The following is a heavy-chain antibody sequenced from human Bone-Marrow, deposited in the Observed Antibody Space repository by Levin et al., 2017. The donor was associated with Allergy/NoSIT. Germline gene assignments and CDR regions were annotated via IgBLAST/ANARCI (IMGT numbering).Heavy chain of an antibody. D-gene: IGHD5-12*01. V-gene: IGHV3-30*18. J-gene: IGHJ4*02. Sequence: GGSLRLSCAASGFTFSSYGMHWVRQAPGKGLEWVAVISYDGSNKYYADSVKGRFTISRDNSKNTLYLQMNSLRAEDTAVYYCAKAHFRNNIVATMEVGYWGQGTLVTVSS. CDR2: ISYDGSNK. CDR1: GFTFSSYG. CDR3: AKAHFRNNIVATMEVGY.